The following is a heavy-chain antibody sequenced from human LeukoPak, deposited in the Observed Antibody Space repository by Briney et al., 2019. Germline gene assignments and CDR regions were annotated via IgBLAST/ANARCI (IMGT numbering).Heavy chain of an antibody. CDR3: AKDVGSGSLTNFDY. CDR2: ISYDESNK. V-gene: IGHV3-30*18. Sequence: GGSLRLSCAASGFTFSTYGMHWVRQAPGEGLEWVALISYDESNKYYADSVKGRFTISRDNSKNTLYLQMNSLRAEDTAVYYCAKDVGSGSLTNFDYWGQGTLVTVSS. CDR1: GFTFSTYG. D-gene: IGHD1-26*01. J-gene: IGHJ4*02.